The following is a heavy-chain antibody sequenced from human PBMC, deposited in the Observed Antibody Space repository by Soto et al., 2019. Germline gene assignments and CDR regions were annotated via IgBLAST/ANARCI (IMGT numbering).Heavy chain of an antibody. J-gene: IGHJ3*02. CDR1: GYTFTSYY. CDR3: ANPLSARQRNAFDI. CDR2: INPSGGST. D-gene: IGHD6-25*01. V-gene: IGHV1-46*01. Sequence: ASVKVSCKASGYTFTSYYIHWVRQAPGQGLEWMGIINPSGGSTSYAQKFQGRVTMTRDTSTSTVYMELSSLRSEDKAVYYCANPLSARQRNAFDIWGQGTMVTV.